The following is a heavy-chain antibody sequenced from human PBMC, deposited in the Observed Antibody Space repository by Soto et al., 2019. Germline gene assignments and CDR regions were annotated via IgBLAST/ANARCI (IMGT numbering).Heavy chain of an antibody. J-gene: IGHJ5*02. CDR2: IYYSGST. V-gene: IGHV4-39*01. CDR1: GGSISSSSYY. Sequence: QLQLQESGPGLVKPSETLSLTCTVSGGSISSSSYYWGWIRQPPGKGLEWIGGIYYSGSTYYNPSLKSRATISVDTSKNQFSLKLSSVTAADTAVYYCARQGNGDYEEVEYWCDPWGQGTLVTVSS. CDR3: ARQGNGDYEEVEYWCDP. D-gene: IGHD4-17*01.